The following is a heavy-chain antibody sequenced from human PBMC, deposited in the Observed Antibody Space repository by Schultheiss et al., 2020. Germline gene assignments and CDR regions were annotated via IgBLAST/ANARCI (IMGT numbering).Heavy chain of an antibody. CDR3: TSRPYDYVWGSYRPVDY. CDR2: IKSKTDGGTT. CDR1: GFTFSNAW. J-gene: IGHJ4*02. V-gene: IGHV3-15*01. D-gene: IGHD3-16*02. Sequence: GGSLRLSCAASGFTFSNAWMSWVRQAPGKGLEWVGRIKSKTDGGTTDYAAPVKGRFTISRDDSKNTLYLQMNSLKTEDTAVYYCTSRPYDYVWGSYRPVDYWGQGTLVTVSS.